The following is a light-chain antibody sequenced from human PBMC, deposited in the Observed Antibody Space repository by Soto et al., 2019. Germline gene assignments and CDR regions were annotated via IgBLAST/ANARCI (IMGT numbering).Light chain of an antibody. V-gene: IGLV2-14*01. J-gene: IGLJ1*01. CDR1: SSDVGGYNH. Sequence: QSALTQPASVSGSPGQSITISCTGTSSDVGGYNHVSWYQQHPGKAPKLMIYEVSNRPSGVSNRFSVSKSGNTASLTISGLEAEDEADYYCASYTSSSTLVFGTGTKLTVL. CDR2: EVS. CDR3: ASYTSSSTLV.